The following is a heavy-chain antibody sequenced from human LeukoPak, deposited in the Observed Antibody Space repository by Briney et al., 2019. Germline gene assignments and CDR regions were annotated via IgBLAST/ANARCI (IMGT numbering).Heavy chain of an antibody. CDR1: GYSISGGYY. CDR3: ARDRGVWYFDL. D-gene: IGHD3-10*01. CDR2: IYHSGST. V-gene: IGHV4-38-2*02. Sequence: SETLSLTCAVSGYSISGGYYWGWIRQPPGKGLEWIGSIYHSGSTYYNPSLKSRVTISVDTSKNQFSLKLSSVTAADTAVYYCARDRGVWYFDLWGRGTLVIVSS. J-gene: IGHJ2*01.